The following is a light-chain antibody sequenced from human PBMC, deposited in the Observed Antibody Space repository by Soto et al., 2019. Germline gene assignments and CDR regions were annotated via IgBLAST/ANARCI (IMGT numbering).Light chain of an antibody. CDR3: QSYDSSSHHWV. CDR2: EDN. CDR1: SGSIASNY. Sequence: NFMLTQPHSVSESPGKTVTLSCTRSSGSIASNYVQWYQQRPGSAPTAVIYEDNQRPSGVPDRFSGSIDSSPNSASLTISGLKTEDEADYYCQSYDSSSHHWVLGGGTKLTVL. J-gene: IGLJ3*02. V-gene: IGLV6-57*04.